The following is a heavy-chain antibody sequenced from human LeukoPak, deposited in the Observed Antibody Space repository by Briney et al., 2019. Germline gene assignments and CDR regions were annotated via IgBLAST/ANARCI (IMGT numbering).Heavy chain of an antibody. Sequence: GGSLRLSCAASGFTFSSYGMSWVRQAPGKGLEWVSAISGSGGSTYYADSVKGRFTISRDNSKNTLYLQMNSLRAEDTAVYFCAASPYSYGAKYYFDSGAREPWPPSP. CDR2: ISGSGGST. J-gene: IGHJ4*02. D-gene: IGHD5-18*01. CDR1: GFTFSSYG. CDR3: AASPYSYGAKYYFDS. V-gene: IGHV3-23*01.